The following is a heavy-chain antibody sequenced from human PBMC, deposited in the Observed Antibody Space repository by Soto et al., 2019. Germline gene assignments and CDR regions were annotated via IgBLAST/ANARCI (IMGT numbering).Heavy chain of an antibody. Sequence: SETLSLTCTVSGASLRSGSYYWSWLRQPPGKGLEWIGYISHSGRTNYDPSLKSRLTMSVDTSQNQFSLQLNSVTAADTAVYYCSYGSSFDYWGQGTLVTVSS. CDR2: ISHSGRT. D-gene: IGHD3-10*01. J-gene: IGHJ4*02. CDR1: GASLRSGSYY. CDR3: SYGSSFDY. V-gene: IGHV4-61*01.